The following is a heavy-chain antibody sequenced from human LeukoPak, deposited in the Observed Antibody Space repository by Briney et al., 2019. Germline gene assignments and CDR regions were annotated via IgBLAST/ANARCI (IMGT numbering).Heavy chain of an antibody. J-gene: IGHJ3*02. CDR2: ISYDGSNK. CDR3: AGSQGVTGYAFDI. CDR1: GFTFSSYG. Sequence: GGSLRLSCAASGFTFSSYGMHWVRQAPGKGLEWVAVISYDGSNKYYADSVKGRFTISRDNSKNTLYLQMNSLRTEDTAVYYCAGSQGVTGYAFDIWGQGTMVTVSS. D-gene: IGHD3-9*01. V-gene: IGHV3-30*03.